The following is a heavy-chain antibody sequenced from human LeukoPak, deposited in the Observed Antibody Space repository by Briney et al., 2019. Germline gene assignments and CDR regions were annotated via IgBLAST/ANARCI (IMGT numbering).Heavy chain of an antibody. CDR3: ARAGGRSSSWKV. V-gene: IGHV1-3*01. D-gene: IGHD6-13*01. CDR1: GYTFTSYA. CDR2: INAGNGNT. Sequence: ASVKVSCKASGYTFTSYAMHWVRQAPGQRLEWMGWINAGNGNTKYSQKFQGRVTITRDTSASTAYMELISLRSEDTAVYYCARAGGRSSSWKVWGQGTLVTVSS. J-gene: IGHJ4*02.